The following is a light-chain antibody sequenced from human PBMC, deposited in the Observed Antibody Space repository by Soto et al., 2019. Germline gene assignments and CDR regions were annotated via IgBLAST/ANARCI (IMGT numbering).Light chain of an antibody. J-gene: IGLJ1*01. CDR3: RSYTSSRFYV. Sequence: QSALTQPASVSGAPGQWITFSCTGTNSDVGGYDYVSWYQQHPGKAPKLMIYEVNNRPSGVPNRFSGSKSGNTASLTISGLQAEDEADYYCRSYTSSRFYVFGTGTKLTVL. V-gene: IGLV2-14*01. CDR2: EVN. CDR1: NSDVGGYDY.